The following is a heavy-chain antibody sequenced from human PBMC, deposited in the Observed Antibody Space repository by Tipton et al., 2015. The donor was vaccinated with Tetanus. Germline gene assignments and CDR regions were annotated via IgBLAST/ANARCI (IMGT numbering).Heavy chain of an antibody. CDR3: ARSGYYYGLDV. Sequence: SLRLSCAGSGFSFNNFGMNWVRQAPGKGLEWVSYISYSSTSKYYADSVKGRFAISRDNAKNSLYLQMNSLRAEDTAVFYCARSGYYYGLDVWGQGTTVTVSS. CDR1: GFSFNNFG. J-gene: IGHJ6*02. CDR2: ISYSSTSK. V-gene: IGHV3-48*01. D-gene: IGHD1-26*01.